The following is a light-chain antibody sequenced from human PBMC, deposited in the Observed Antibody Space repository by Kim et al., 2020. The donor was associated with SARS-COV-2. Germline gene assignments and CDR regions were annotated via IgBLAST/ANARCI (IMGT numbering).Light chain of an antibody. CDR1: QSISTW. Sequence: SAFVGDRDPTTCRARQSISTWLAWYQQKPGKAPNLLIYDASSLQREVPSRFSGSGSGTEFTLTISGLQPDDFATYYCQQYNSYSGTLGQGTKLEIK. J-gene: IGKJ2*01. CDR2: DAS. V-gene: IGKV1-5*01. CDR3: QQYNSYSGT.